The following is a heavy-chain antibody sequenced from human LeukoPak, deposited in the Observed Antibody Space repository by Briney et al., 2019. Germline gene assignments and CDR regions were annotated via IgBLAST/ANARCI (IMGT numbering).Heavy chain of an antibody. CDR2: ISYDGSNK. J-gene: IGHJ1*01. CDR1: GFTFSNYA. D-gene: IGHD3-22*01. V-gene: IGHV3-30-3*01. CDR3: ARDREDYYYDRDELHH. Sequence: PGRSLRLSCAASGFTFSNYAMHWVRQAPGKGLEWVAVISYDGSNKYYADSVKGRFTISRDNSKDTLYLQMNSLRAEDTAVYYCARDREDYYYDRDELHHWGQGTLVTVSS.